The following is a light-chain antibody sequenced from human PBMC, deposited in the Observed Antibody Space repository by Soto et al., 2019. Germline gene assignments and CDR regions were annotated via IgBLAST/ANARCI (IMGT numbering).Light chain of an antibody. CDR1: TGDVGAYNF. CDR2: DAS. Sequence: QSVLTQPRSVSGSPGQSVTISCTGTTGDVGAYNFVSWYQLHPGKAPKLMIYDASKRPSGVPDRFSASTSGNTASLTISGLQADDEADYYCCSYAGSFTWVFGGGTKVTVL. CDR3: CSYAGSFTWV. J-gene: IGLJ3*02. V-gene: IGLV2-11*01.